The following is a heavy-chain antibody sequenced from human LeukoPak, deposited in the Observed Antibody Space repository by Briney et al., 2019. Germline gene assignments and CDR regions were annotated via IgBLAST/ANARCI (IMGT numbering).Heavy chain of an antibody. J-gene: IGHJ4*02. CDR1: GFTFSSYW. Sequence: GGSLRLSCAASGFTFSSYWMSWVRQAPGKGLEWVGNIKQDGGEKYYVDSVKGRFTISRDNAKNSLYLQMNSLRAEDTAVYYCARDSEIPAANMSGVTMVRGVSVYWGQGTLVTVSS. D-gene: IGHD3-10*01. V-gene: IGHV3-7*05. CDR2: IKQDGGEK. CDR3: ARDSEIPAANMSGVTMVRGVSVY.